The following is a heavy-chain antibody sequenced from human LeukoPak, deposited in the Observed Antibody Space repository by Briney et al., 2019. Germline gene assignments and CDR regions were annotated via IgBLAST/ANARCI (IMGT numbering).Heavy chain of an antibody. V-gene: IGHV3-15*01. CDR3: TTDFTQQLLDY. J-gene: IGHJ4*02. D-gene: IGHD6-13*01. Sequence: SSETLSLTCTVSGGSISSYYWSWVRQAPGKGLEWVGRIKSKTDGGTTDYAAPVKGRFTISRDDSKNTLYLQMNSLKTEDTAVYYCTTDFTQQLLDYWGQGTLVTVSS. CDR2: IKSKTDGGTT. CDR1: GGSISSYY.